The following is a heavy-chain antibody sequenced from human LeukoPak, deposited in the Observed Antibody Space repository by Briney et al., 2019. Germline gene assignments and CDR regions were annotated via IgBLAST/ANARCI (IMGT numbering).Heavy chain of an antibody. V-gene: IGHV4-61*02. Sequence: SETLSLTCTVSGGSITSGSYYWSWIRQPAGKGLEWIGRIYTSRSTDYNPSLKSRVTISVDTSKNQFSLQLTSVTAADTAVYYCASGYNWNYILGHWGQGTLVTVSS. CDR1: GGSITSGSYY. CDR2: IYTSRST. D-gene: IGHD1-7*01. CDR3: ASGYNWNYILGH. J-gene: IGHJ4*02.